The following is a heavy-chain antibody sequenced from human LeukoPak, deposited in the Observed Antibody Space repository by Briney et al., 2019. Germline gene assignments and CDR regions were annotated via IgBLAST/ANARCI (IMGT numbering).Heavy chain of an antibody. D-gene: IGHD3-22*01. V-gene: IGHV4-39*07. CDR1: GGSISSSSYY. CDR3: ARDLVYYDSSGYWFY. Sequence: SDTLSLTCTVSGGSISSSSYYWGWIRQPPGKGLEWIGSIYYSGSTYYNPSLKSRVTISVDTSKNQFSLKLSSVTAADTAVYYCARDLVYYDSSGYWFYWGQGTLVTVSS. J-gene: IGHJ4*02. CDR2: IYYSGST.